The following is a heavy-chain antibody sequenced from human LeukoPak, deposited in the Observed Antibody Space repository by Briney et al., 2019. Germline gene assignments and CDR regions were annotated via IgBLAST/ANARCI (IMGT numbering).Heavy chain of an antibody. Sequence: PGGSLRLSCAASGFTFSHYNMNWVRQAPGKGLEWVSYITGTSSTRYYADSVKGRFTISRDNAKNSLYLQMNSLRAEDTAVYYCARARMGAYFDYWGQGILVTVSS. J-gene: IGHJ4*02. D-gene: IGHD4/OR15-4a*01. CDR1: GFTFSHYN. CDR3: ARARMGAYFDY. CDR2: ITGTSSTR. V-gene: IGHV3-48*01.